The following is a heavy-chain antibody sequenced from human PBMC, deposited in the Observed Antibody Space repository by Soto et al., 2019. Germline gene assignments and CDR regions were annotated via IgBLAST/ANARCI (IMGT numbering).Heavy chain of an antibody. J-gene: IGHJ4*02. V-gene: IGHV1-24*01. Sequence: GASVKVSCKVSGYTLTELAMHLLRQAPGKGLEWMGGFDPEDGETIYAQKFQGRVTMTEDTSTDTAYMELSSLRSEDTAVYYCATGYSGYSDFDYWGQGTLVTVSS. CDR1: GYTLTELA. CDR3: ATGYSGYSDFDY. D-gene: IGHD5-12*01. CDR2: FDPEDGET.